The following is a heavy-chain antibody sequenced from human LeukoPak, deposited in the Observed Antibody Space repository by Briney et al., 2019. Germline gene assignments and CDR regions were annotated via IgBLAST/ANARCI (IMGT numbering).Heavy chain of an antibody. CDR3: ASALTYDSSGPFDH. CDR2: ISGSDGST. D-gene: IGHD3-22*01. Sequence: PGGSLRLSCAASGFTFSSYAMSWVRQAPGKGLEWVSAISGSDGSTYYADSVKGRFTISRDNSKNTLYLQMNSLRAEDTAVYYCASALTYDSSGPFDHWGQGTLVTVSS. CDR1: GFTFSSYA. J-gene: IGHJ4*02. V-gene: IGHV3-23*01.